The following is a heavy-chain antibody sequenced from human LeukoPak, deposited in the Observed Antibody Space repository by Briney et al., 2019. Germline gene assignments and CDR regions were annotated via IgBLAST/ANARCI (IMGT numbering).Heavy chain of an antibody. Sequence: GGSLRLSCAASGFTFSDYDMRWIRQAPGKGLEWVSSISRSGSTKYYADSVKGRFTISRDNAKNSLFLQMNSLRAEDTAVYYCARVLRYCSGGNCYSGGLGYMDVWGKGTTVTISS. D-gene: IGHD2-15*01. CDR3: ARVLRYCSGGNCYSGGLGYMDV. CDR1: GFTFSDYD. V-gene: IGHV3-11*01. J-gene: IGHJ6*03. CDR2: ISRSGSTK.